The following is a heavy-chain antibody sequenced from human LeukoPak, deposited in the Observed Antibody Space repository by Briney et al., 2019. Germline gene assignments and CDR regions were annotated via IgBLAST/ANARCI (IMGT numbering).Heavy chain of an antibody. CDR1: GDSISSGSYY. Sequence: SETPSLTCTVSGDSISSGSYYWSWIRQPAGKGLEWIGRIYTSGSTNYNPALKSRVTISVDTSKNQFSLKLSSVTAADTAMYYCARDGPYSGYDSVIWGQGTMVTVSS. V-gene: IGHV4-61*02. D-gene: IGHD5-12*01. CDR2: IYTSGST. J-gene: IGHJ3*02. CDR3: ARDGPYSGYDSVI.